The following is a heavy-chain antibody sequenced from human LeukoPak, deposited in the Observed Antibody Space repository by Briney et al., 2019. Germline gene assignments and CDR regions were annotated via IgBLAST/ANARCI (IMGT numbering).Heavy chain of an antibody. V-gene: IGHV4-39*01. CDR2: IYYSGST. CDR3: ARGVYGGNPYYLDY. J-gene: IGHJ4*02. D-gene: IGHD4-23*01. Sequence: SETLSLTCTVSGGSISSSSYYWGWIRQPPGKGLEWIGSIYYSGSTYYNPSLKSRVTISVDTSKNQFSLKLGSVTAADTAVYYCARGVYGGNPYYLDYWGQGTLVTVSS. CDR1: GGSISSSSYY.